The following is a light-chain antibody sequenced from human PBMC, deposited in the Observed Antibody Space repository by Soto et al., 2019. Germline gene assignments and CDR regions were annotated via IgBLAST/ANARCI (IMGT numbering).Light chain of an antibody. CDR1: QSISNW. V-gene: IGKV1-5*01. J-gene: IGKJ2*01. CDR2: DAS. Sequence: DILMTQSPSTLSASVGDRVTITCRASQSISNWLAWYQQKPGKAPKLLIYDASSLESGVPSRFSGSGSGTEFTLTISSLQPVDFATYYCQQYNSYSGTFGQGTKVEIK. CDR3: QQYNSYSGT.